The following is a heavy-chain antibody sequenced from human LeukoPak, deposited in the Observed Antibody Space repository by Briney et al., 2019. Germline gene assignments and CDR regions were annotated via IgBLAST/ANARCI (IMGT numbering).Heavy chain of an antibody. Sequence: ASVKVSCKASGYTFTSYGISWVRQAPRQGLEWMGWISAYNGNTNYAQKLQGRVTMTTDTSTSTAYMELSSLRSEDTAVYYCAATGSETDAFDIWGQGTMVTVSS. CDR2: ISAYNGNT. V-gene: IGHV1-18*01. CDR3: AATGSETDAFDI. J-gene: IGHJ3*02. CDR1: GYTFTSYG. D-gene: IGHD1-1*01.